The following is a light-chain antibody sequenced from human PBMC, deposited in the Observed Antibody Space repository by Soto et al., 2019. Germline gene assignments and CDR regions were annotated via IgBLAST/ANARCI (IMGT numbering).Light chain of an antibody. CDR1: QTISSW. J-gene: IGKJ1*01. CDR2: KAT. CDR3: PQVNNYPWT. Sequence: DIQMTQSPSTLSASVGDRVTITCRASQTISSWLAWYQQKPGKAPKLLIYKATSLESGVPSRFSGSVSGTEFNLTISRLQPDDFASYCCPQVNNYPWTCGQGTRVEIK. V-gene: IGKV1-5*03.